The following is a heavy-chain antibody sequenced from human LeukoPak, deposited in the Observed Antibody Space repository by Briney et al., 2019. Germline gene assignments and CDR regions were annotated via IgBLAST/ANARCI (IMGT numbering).Heavy chain of an antibody. CDR1: GGPISSYY. CDR2: IYYSGST. V-gene: IGHV4-59*01. D-gene: IGHD6-13*01. J-gene: IGHJ4*02. CDR3: ARGRSWYYFDY. Sequence: SETLPLTCTVPGGPISSYYWSWIRQPPGKGLEWIGYIYYSGSTNYNPSLKSRVTISVDTSKNQFSLKLSSVTAADTAVYYCARGRSWYYFDYWGQGTLVTVSS.